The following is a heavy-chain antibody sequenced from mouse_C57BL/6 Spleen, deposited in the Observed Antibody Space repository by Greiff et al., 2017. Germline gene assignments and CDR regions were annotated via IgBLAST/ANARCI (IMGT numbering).Heavy chain of an antibody. J-gene: IGHJ2*01. CDR1: GFTFTDYY. CDR3: ARYNWDVPFDY. D-gene: IGHD4-1*01. CDR2: IRNKANGYTT. Sequence: EVKLQESGGGLVQPGGSLSLSCAASGFTFTDYYMSWVRQPPGKALEWLGFIRNKANGYTTEYSASVKGRFTISRDNSQSILYLQMNALRAEDSATYYCARYNWDVPFDYWGQGTTLTVSS. V-gene: IGHV7-3*01.